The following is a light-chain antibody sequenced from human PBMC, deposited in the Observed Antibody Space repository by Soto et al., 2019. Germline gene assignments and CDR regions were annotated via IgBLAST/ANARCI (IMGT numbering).Light chain of an antibody. CDR3: LQHNTSPLT. J-gene: IGKJ4*01. CDR2: AAS. CDR1: QSISSY. Sequence: DIQMTQSPSSLSASLGDRVTITCLASQSISSYLNWYQQKPGKAPKLLIYAASSLQTGVPSRFSGSGSGTEFTLTISSLQPEDFATYYCLQHNTSPLTFGGGTKVDIK. V-gene: IGKV1-17*01.